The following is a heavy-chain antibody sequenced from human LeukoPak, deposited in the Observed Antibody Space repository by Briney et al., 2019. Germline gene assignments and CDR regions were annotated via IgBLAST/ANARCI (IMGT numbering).Heavy chain of an antibody. D-gene: IGHD3-10*01. CDR1: GYSLTSFD. V-gene: IGHV1-8*01. J-gene: IGHJ6*03. Sequence: ASVKVSCKASGYSLTSFDVNWVRHATGQGLEWIGWMNPNSGDTGYAQKLQGRVTMTTDTSTSTAYMELRSLRSDDTAVYYCARVVRGFYYYYMDVWGEGTTVTISS. CDR3: ARVVRGFYYYYMDV. CDR2: MNPNSGDT.